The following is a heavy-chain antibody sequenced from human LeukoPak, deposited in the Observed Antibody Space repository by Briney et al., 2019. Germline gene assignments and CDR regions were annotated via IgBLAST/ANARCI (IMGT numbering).Heavy chain of an antibody. CDR2: INHSGST. J-gene: IGHJ6*03. CDR3: ARTTEGGYTYDYFSYYYMDV. CDR1: GGSFSGYY. D-gene: IGHD5-18*01. V-gene: IGHV4-34*01. Sequence: SETLSLTCAVYGGSFSGYYWSWIRQPPGKGLEWIGEINHSGSTNYNPSLKSRVTISVDTSKNQFSLKLSSVTAADTAVYYCARTTEGGYTYDYFSYYYMDVWGKGTTVTISS.